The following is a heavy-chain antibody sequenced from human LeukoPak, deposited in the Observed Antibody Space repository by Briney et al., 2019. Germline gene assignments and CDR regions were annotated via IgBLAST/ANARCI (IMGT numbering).Heavy chain of an antibody. D-gene: IGHD3-3*01. J-gene: IGHJ6*02. CDR2: ISAYNGNT. V-gene: IGHV1-18*01. CDR3: ARDRGLRFLEWFPLPEEYYYYGMDV. CDR1: GYTFTSYG. Sequence: ASVTVSFKASGYTFTSYGISWVRQAPGQGLEWMGWISAYNGNTNYAQKLQGRVTMTTDISTSTAYMELRSLRSDDTAVYYCARDRGLRFLEWFPLPEEYYYYGMDVWGQGTTVTVSS.